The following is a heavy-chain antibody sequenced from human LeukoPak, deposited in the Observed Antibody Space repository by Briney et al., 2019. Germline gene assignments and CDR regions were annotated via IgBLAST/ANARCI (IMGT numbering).Heavy chain of an antibody. V-gene: IGHV3-7*01. CDR3: ARISSPGYFDY. D-gene: IGHD6-13*01. Sequence: PGGSLRLSCAASGFTFTNHWMTWVRQAPGKGLEWMAYIRQDGSDKYYVDSVKGRFTISRDNAKNSLYLQLSSLRAEGTAVYYCARISSPGYFDYWGQGTLVTVSS. CDR2: IRQDGSDK. CDR1: GFTFTNHW. J-gene: IGHJ4*02.